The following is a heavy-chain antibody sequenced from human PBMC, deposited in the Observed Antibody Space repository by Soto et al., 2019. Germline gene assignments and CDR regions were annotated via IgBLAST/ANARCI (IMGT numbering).Heavy chain of an antibody. CDR3: ARGGQYGGYRPKTFDY. J-gene: IGHJ4*02. V-gene: IGHV4-34*01. Sequence: SETLSLTCAVYGGSFSGYYWSWIRQPPGKGLEWIGEINHSGSTNYNPSLKSRVTISVDTSKNQFSLKLSSVTAADTAVYYCARGGQYGGYRPKTFDYWGQGTLVTVSS. CDR2: INHSGST. CDR1: GGSFSGYY. D-gene: IGHD5-12*01.